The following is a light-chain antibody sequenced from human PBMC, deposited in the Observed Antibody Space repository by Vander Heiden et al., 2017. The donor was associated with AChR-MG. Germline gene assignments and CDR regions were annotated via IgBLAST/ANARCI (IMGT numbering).Light chain of an antibody. CDR3: MQALQKPWT. Sequence: DIVMTQSPLSLPVTPGEPASISCRSSQSLLHSNGYNYLDWYLQKPGQSPQLLIDLGSNRASGVPDRCSGSGSGTDFTLKISRVEAEDVGVYYCMQALQKPWTFGQGTKVEIK. CDR2: LGS. J-gene: IGKJ1*01. CDR1: QSLLHSNGYNY. V-gene: IGKV2-28*01.